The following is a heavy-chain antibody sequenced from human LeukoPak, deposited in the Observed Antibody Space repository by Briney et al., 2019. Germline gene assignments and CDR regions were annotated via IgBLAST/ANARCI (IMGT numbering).Heavy chain of an antibody. V-gene: IGHV3-23*01. CDR3: AKDSQANYYDSSGYPY. CDR2: ISGSGGST. J-gene: IGHJ4*02. CDR1: AFSLNAYN. D-gene: IGHD3-22*01. Sequence: GGFLRLSCAASAFSLNAYNMNWVRQAPGKGLEWVSAISGSGGSTYYADSVKGRFTISRDNSKNTLYLQMNSLRAEDTAVYYCAKDSQANYYDSSGYPYWGQGTLVTVSS.